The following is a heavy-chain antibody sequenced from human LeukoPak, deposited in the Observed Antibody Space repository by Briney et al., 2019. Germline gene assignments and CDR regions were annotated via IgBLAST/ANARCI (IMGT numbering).Heavy chain of an antibody. D-gene: IGHD2-21*02. J-gene: IGHJ3*02. CDR3: SREFPFCGADCFSGVFDI. CDR1: GYTFSSYG. Sequence: ASVKVSCKASGYTFSSYGINWVRQAPGQGLEWMGWISVINNANTRYAQNFQGRLTMTTDASTTTAYMELRSLRSDDTAVYYCSREFPFCGADCFSGVFDIWGQGTMVTVS. V-gene: IGHV1-18*01. CDR2: ISVINNANT.